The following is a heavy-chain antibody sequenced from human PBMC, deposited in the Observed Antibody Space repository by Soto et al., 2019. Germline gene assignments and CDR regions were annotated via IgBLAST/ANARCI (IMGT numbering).Heavy chain of an antibody. Sequence: PGGSLRLSCAASGFIFTNYAMNWVRQAPGKGLEWVSVIGGRGNSAYYADSVQGRFTISRDNSKNTLSLQMSSLTADDTAIYYCANAIYTTSSAWYFDLWGRGTLVTVSS. V-gene: IGHV3-23*01. CDR3: ANAIYTTSSAWYFDL. CDR2: IGGRGNSA. CDR1: GFIFTNYA. J-gene: IGHJ2*01. D-gene: IGHD6-6*01.